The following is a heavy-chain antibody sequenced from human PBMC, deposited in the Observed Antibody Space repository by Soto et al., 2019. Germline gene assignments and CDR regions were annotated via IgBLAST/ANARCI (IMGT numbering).Heavy chain of an antibody. J-gene: IGHJ4*02. CDR1: GNSISTTNW. V-gene: IGHV4-4*02. CDR3: ARDVGYHYDGSPSGQFDF. D-gene: IGHD3-22*01. CDR2: IYHSGST. Sequence: AETLSLTCVASGNSISTTNWWSWVRQSPGKGLEWIGEIYHSGSTKYNPSRKSRVTISVDKSKNQFSLKLSSVTAADTAVYYCARDVGYHYDGSPSGQFDFWGQGTLVTVSS.